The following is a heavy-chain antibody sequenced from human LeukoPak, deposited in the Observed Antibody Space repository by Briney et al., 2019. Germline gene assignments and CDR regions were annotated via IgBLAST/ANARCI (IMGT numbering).Heavy chain of an antibody. D-gene: IGHD3-22*01. CDR3: AKDAASKYYYDSSGSLDY. J-gene: IGHJ4*02. Sequence: PGRSLRPSCAASGFTFDDYATHWVRQAPGKGLEWVSGISWNSGSIGYADSVKGRFTISRDNAKNSLYLQMNSLRAEDTALYYCAKDAASKYYYDSSGSLDYWGQGTLVTVSS. V-gene: IGHV3-9*01. CDR2: ISWNSGSI. CDR1: GFTFDDYA.